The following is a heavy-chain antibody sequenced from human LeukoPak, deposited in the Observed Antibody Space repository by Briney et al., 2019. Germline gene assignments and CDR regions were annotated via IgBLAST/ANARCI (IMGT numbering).Heavy chain of an antibody. V-gene: IGHV1-18*01. CDR1: GYTFTSYG. J-gene: IGHJ6*03. Sequence: GASVKVSCKASGYTFTSYGISWVRQAPGQGLEWMGWISAYNGNTNYAQKLQGRVTMTTDTSTSTAYMELRSLRSDDTAVYYCARGYYYDSSGYYYGAYYMDVWGKGTTVTISS. CDR3: ARGYYYDSSGYYYGAYYMDV. CDR2: ISAYNGNT. D-gene: IGHD3-22*01.